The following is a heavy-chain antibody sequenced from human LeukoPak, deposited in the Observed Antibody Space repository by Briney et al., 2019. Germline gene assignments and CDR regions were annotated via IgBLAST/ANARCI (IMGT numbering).Heavy chain of an antibody. CDR3: ARAFNWNDLGN. V-gene: IGHV3-48*03. J-gene: IGHJ4*02. D-gene: IGHD1-20*01. Sequence: GGSLRLSCAASGFTFSSYEMNWVRQAPGKGLEWVSYISSSGSTIYYADSVKGRFTISRDNAKNSLYLQMNSLRAEDTAVYYCARAFNWNDLGNWGQGTLVTVSS. CDR2: ISSSGSTI. CDR1: GFTFSSYE.